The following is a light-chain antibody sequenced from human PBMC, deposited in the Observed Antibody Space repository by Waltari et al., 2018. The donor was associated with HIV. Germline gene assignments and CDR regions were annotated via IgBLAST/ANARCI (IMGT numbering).Light chain of an antibody. J-gene: IGLJ2*01. Sequence: SYVVTQAPSVSVAPGQTAYITCDGDDIGTKSVNWYQPKSGRAPTFLLYDDNDRPAGIPERFSGSNYGYTATLTIGAVEAGDEADYYCHVRDGGAVFGGGTTLTVL. CDR2: DDN. CDR1: DIGTKS. CDR3: HVRDGGAV. V-gene: IGLV3-21*02.